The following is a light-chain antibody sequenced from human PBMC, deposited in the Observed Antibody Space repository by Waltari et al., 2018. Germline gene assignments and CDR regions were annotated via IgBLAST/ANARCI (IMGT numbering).Light chain of an antibody. J-gene: IGKJ4*01. CDR2: KAS. CDR1: QSISKW. V-gene: IGKV1-5*03. CDR3: QQYNSYSLLS. Sequence: IQWPQSPSPLSASVGARVTLCCRASQSISKWLAWYQQKPGKAPKLLIYKASTLESGVPSRFSGSGSGTEFTLTISSLQPEDFATYDCQQYNSYSLLSFGGGTKVEIK.